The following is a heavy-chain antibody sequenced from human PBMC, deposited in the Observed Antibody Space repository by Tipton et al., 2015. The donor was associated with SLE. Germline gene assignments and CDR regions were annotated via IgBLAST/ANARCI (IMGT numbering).Heavy chain of an antibody. Sequence: GSLRLSCAASGFTFSSYWMSWVRQAPGKGLEWVANIKQDGSEKYYVDSVKGRFTISRDNAKNSLYLQMNSLRAEDTAVYYCARDLLYYYGSGSYYLDVWGQGTTVTASS. J-gene: IGHJ6*02. V-gene: IGHV3-7*01. D-gene: IGHD3-10*01. CDR3: ARDLLYYYGSGSYYLDV. CDR2: IKQDGSEK. CDR1: GFTFSSYW.